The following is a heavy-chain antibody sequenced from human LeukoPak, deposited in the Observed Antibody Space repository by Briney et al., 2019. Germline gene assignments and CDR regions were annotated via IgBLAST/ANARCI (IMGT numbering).Heavy chain of an antibody. CDR2: IRSKAYGGTT. Sequence: PGGSLRLSCAASGFTFSSYAMSWVRQAPGKGLEWVGFIRSKAYGGTTEYAASVKGRFTISRDDSKSIAYLQMNSLKTEDTAVYYCTRGGPIEGIVVVITTGFDYWGQGTLVTVSS. CDR3: TRGGPIEGIVVVITTGFDY. V-gene: IGHV3-49*04. D-gene: IGHD3-22*01. CDR1: GFTFSSYA. J-gene: IGHJ4*02.